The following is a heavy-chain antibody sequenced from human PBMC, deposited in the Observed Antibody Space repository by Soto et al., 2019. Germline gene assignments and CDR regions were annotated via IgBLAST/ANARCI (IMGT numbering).Heavy chain of an antibody. CDR1: GFTFSSYS. V-gene: IGHV3-48*02. D-gene: IGHD5-18*01. CDR2: ISSSGTTI. Sequence: GGSLRLSCAASGFTFSSYSMYWVRQAPGKGLEWVSYISSSGTTIYYADSVKGRFTISRDNAKNSLYLQMTSLRDEDTAVYYCARKDTAMILVDYWGQGTLVTVSS. CDR3: ARKDTAMILVDY. J-gene: IGHJ4*02.